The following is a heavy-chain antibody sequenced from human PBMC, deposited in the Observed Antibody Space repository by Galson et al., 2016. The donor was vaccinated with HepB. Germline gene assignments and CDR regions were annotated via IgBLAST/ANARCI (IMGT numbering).Heavy chain of an antibody. Sequence: SLRLSCAASGFTFSSYWMNWVRQAPGKGLEWISYISTTSSYALYADSVKGRFTITRDNAKKSLYLQMNSLRAEDTAVYYCARGDIVGAIFDYWGQGTLVTVSS. CDR2: ISTTSSYA. J-gene: IGHJ4*02. D-gene: IGHD1-26*01. CDR3: ARGDIVGAIFDY. CDR1: GFTFSSYW. V-gene: IGHV3-21*05.